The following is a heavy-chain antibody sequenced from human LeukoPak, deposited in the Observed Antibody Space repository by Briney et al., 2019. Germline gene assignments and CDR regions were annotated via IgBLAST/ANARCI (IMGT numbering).Heavy chain of an antibody. J-gene: IGHJ3*02. CDR1: GGSFSGYY. Sequence: PSETLSLTCAVYGGSFSGYYWSWIRQPPGKGLEWIGEINHSGSTNYNPSLKSRVTISVDTSKNQFSLKLSSVTAADTAVYYCASYQLLTQWLNAFDIWGQGTMVTVSS. V-gene: IGHV4-34*01. CDR3: ASYQLLTQWLNAFDI. CDR2: INHSGST. D-gene: IGHD2-2*01.